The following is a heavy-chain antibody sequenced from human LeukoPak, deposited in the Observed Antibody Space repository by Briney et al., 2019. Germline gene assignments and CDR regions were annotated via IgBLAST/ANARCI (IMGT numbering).Heavy chain of an antibody. D-gene: IGHD3-10*01. CDR3: ATRTEGMSWFDP. CDR1: GYTLTELS. J-gene: IGHJ5*02. V-gene: IGHV1-24*01. CDR2: FDPEDGET. Sequence: ASVKVSYKVSGYTLTELSMHWVRQAPGKGLEWMGGFDPEDGETIYAQEFQGRVTMTEDTSTDTAYMELSSLRSEDTAVYYCATRTEGMSWFDPWGQGTLVTVSS.